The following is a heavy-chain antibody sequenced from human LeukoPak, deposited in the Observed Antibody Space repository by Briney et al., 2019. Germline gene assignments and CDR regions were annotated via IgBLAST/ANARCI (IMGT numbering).Heavy chain of an antibody. J-gene: IGHJ4*02. CDR1: GFTFSNYA. CDR3: ASSLGELSQSSLFDY. V-gene: IGHV3-23*01. D-gene: IGHD3-16*02. Sequence: PGGSLRLSCVASGFTFSNYAMSWVRQAPGKGLEWVSAISGSGGKTYYADSVKGRFTISRDISKNTLYLQMNSLRADDTAVYYCASSLGELSQSSLFDYWGQGTLVTVSS. CDR2: ISGSGGKT.